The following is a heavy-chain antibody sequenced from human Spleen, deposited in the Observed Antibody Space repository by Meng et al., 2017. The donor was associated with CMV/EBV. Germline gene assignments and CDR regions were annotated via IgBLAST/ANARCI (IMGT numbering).Heavy chain of an antibody. D-gene: IGHD2-15*01. CDR1: GFTFSSCA. CDR2: ISDSGIRT. J-gene: IGHJ4*02. CDR3: AKEFRVAQ. Sequence: GESLKISCAASGFTFSSCAMTWVRQAPGKGLEWVSGISDSGIRTYYADSVKGRFTVSRDNSKNTVYLQMNSLRAEDTAVYYCAKEFRVAQGGQGTLVTAPQ. V-gene: IGHV3-23*01.